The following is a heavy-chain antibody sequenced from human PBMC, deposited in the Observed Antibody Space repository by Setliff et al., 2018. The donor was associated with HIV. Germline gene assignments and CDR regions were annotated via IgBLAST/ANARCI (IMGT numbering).Heavy chain of an antibody. CDR1: GYTFTTYS. D-gene: IGHD2-2*01. J-gene: IGHJ4*02. CDR3: VRRAAAAEVLDY. CDR2: LHTGDGRT. Sequence: ASVKVSCKVSGYTFTTYSMHWVRQAPGQRLEWMGWLHTGDGRTSYSVKLQGRVTFTRDTSASTAYMELSSLGSEDTAVYYCVRRAAAAEVLDYWGQGTLVTVSS. V-gene: IGHV1-3*04.